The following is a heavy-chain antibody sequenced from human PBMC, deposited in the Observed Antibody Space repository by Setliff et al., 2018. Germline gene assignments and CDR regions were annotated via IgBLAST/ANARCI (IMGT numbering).Heavy chain of an antibody. V-gene: IGHV1-24*01. CDR3: ATKDYDTSGYYRPFGF. Sequence: ASVKVSCKVSGSTLTELTMYWVRQAPGKGLEWMGSFNPEDDEIIYAQKFLGRVTMTEDTSTGTAYMELSSLRSEDTAVYYCATKDYDTSGYYRPFGFWGQGTLVTVSS. CDR2: FNPEDDEI. J-gene: IGHJ4*01. D-gene: IGHD3-22*01. CDR1: GSTLTELT.